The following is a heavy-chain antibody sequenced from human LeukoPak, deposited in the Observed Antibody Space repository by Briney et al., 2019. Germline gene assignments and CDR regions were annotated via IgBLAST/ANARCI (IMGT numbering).Heavy chain of an antibody. D-gene: IGHD1-7*01. CDR3: ARRTTFPVVGMDV. CDR2: IFHSGSP. V-gene: IGHV4-4*02. CDR1: GGSFSSNIW. J-gene: IGHJ6*02. Sequence: SETLSLTCAVSGGSFSSNIWWTWAREPPGKGPESIGEIFHSGSPNYTPSLKSRVTISVDKSKNQFSLKLSSVTAADTAVYYCARRTTFPVVGMDVWGQGTTVTVSS.